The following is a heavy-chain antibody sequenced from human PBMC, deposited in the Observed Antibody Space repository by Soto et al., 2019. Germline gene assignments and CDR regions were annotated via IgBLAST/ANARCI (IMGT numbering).Heavy chain of an antibody. V-gene: IGHV3-30*18. CDR2: ISTDGSNQ. Sequence: GGSLRLSCGASGFTFSTSAMRWVRQTPGKGLEWVAVISTDGSNQAYADSVKGRFTISRDNSKNALFLQMNSLRTEDTAVYYCAKPHHAAAVTYFDYWGQGTLVTVSS. J-gene: IGHJ4*02. CDR1: GFTFSTSA. CDR3: AKPHHAAAVTYFDY. D-gene: IGHD6-13*01.